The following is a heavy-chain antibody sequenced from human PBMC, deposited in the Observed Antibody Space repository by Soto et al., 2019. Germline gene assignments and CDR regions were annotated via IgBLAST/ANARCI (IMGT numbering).Heavy chain of an antibody. CDR3: ARGRYGDY. CDR1: GYDFTTYG. V-gene: IGHV1-18*01. Sequence: QVHLVQSGAEVKKSGASVKVSCKGSGYDFTTYGITWVRQAPGQGLEWMAWISAHNGNTDYAQKLQGRVNVTRDTSTSTAYMELTSLRSDDTAVYYGARGRYGDYWGQGDLFTVSS. J-gene: IGHJ4*02. CDR2: ISAHNGNT. D-gene: IGHD1-1*01.